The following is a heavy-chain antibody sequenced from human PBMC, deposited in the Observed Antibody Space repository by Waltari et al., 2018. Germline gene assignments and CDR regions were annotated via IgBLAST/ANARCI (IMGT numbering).Heavy chain of an antibody. J-gene: IGHJ4*02. D-gene: IGHD2-15*01. CDR3: ARGRYCSGGNCYFDQ. CDR2: INPGESET. CDR1: GLSFEGLW. Sequence: EEHLVESGGGLVQPGGALRLSCAAAGLSFEGLWMTWVRQAPGKGLEWVANINPGESETYYVDSVKGRFTISRDNAKKSLYLQMNSLRAEDTAVYYCARGRYCSGGNCYFDQWGQGTLVIVSS. V-gene: IGHV3-7*01.